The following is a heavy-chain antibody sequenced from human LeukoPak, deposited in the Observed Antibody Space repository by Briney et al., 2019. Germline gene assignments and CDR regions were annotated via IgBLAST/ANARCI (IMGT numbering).Heavy chain of an antibody. CDR3: ARGPEYSSSWYWFDP. V-gene: IGHV4-34*01. CDR1: GGSFSGYY. J-gene: IGHJ5*02. CDR2: INHSGST. D-gene: IGHD6-13*01. Sequence: PSETLSLTCAVYGGSFSGYYWSWIRQPPGKGLEWIGEINHSGSTNYNPSLKSRVTISVDTSKNQFSLKLSSVTAADTAVYSCARGPEYSSSWYWFDPWGQGTLVTASS.